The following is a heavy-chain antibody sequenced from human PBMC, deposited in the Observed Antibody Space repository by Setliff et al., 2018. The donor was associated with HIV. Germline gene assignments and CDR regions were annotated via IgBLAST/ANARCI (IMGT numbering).Heavy chain of an antibody. CDR1: GGSFSGYY. D-gene: IGHD3-10*01. V-gene: IGHV4-34*01. CDR3: ARGSFYYGSGSYSHFDY. CDR2: IDHSGST. Sequence: PSETLSLTCAVYGGSFSGYYWSWIRQPPGKGLEWIAEIDHSGSTNYNPSLKSRVTISVDTSKNQFSLKLGSVTAADPAVYYCARGSFYYGSGSYSHFDYWGQGTLVTVSS. J-gene: IGHJ4*02.